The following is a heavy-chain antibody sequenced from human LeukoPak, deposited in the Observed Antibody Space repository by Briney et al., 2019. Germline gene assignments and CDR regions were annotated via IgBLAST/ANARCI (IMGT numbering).Heavy chain of an antibody. CDR1: GGSISSGGYY. V-gene: IGHV4-30-2*01. CDR2: IYHSGST. Sequence: SQTLSLTCTVSGGSISSGGYYWSWIRQPPGKGLEWIGYIYHSGSTNYNPSLKSRVTISVDTSKNQFSLKLSSVTAADTAVYYCARTGESEWFDPWGQGTLVTVSS. J-gene: IGHJ5*02. D-gene: IGHD7-27*01. CDR3: ARTGESEWFDP.